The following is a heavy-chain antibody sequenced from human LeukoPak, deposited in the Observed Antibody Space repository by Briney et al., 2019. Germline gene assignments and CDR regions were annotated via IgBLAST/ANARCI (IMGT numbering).Heavy chain of an antibody. V-gene: IGHV4-34*01. J-gene: IGHJ6*03. CDR2: INPSGST. D-gene: IGHD3-16*01. Sequence: SETLSLTCAVYDGSFRGYYWSWIRQPPGKGLVWIGEINPSGSTNHNPSLSGRVTISVDTSKNQFSLTLRSVTDADTAVYYCARGGGNYYMDVWAKGTTVTVSS. CDR1: DGSFRGYY. CDR3: ARGGGNYYMDV.